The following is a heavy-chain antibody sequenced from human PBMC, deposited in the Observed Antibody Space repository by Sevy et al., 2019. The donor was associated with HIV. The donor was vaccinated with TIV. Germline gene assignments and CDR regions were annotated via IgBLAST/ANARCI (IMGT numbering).Heavy chain of an antibody. V-gene: IGHV3-74*01. D-gene: IGHD1-26*01. CDR3: ARGCRGTFGS. CDR1: GFTFTTDW. CDR2: INSDGESI. Sequence: GGSLRLSCAASGFTFTTDWMHWVRQPPGKGLVWVSHINSDGESIRYADSVKGRFTTSRDNAKNKLYLQMNNLRAEDTAGYYYARGCRGTFGSWGQGTLITVSS. J-gene: IGHJ4*02.